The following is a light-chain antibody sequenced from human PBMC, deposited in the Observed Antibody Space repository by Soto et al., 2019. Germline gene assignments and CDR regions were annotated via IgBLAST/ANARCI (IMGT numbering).Light chain of an antibody. Sequence: QSELTQPASVSGSPGQSITISCTGTSSDVGGYNLVSWYQQYPDKAPKLMIFDVNTRPSGVSNRYSGSKSGNTASLTISGLQAEDEADYYCSSYKSSSTLPYVFGTGTKLTVL. J-gene: IGLJ1*01. CDR3: SSYKSSSTLPYV. CDR1: SSDVGGYNL. V-gene: IGLV2-14*01. CDR2: DVN.